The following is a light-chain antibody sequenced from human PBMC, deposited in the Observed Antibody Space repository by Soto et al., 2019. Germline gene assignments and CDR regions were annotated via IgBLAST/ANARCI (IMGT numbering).Light chain of an antibody. CDR2: GAS. CDR3: QQYGNSPFT. J-gene: IGKJ4*01. CDR1: QTVSRSA. Sequence: ENVLTPSPGTLSFSPGGKATPSRRASQTVSRSALAWYQQKPGQAPRLLIYGASNRATGIPDRFSGSGSGTDFTLTISRLEPEDFEVYYCQQYGNSPFTFGGGTKVDI. V-gene: IGKV3-20*01.